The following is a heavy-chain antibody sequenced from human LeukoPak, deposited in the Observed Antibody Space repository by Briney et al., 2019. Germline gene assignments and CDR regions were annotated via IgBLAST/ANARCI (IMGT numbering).Heavy chain of an antibody. CDR1: GTSFSSYY. D-gene: IGHD1-1*01. CDR2: INHRGDT. Sequence: PSETLSLTCGVSGTSFSSYYWSWIRQSPGKGLEWIAEINHRGDTNYNPSVKSRVTISIDTSKNQFSLKVRSLTAADTAVYYCARGPTISETGYFDFWGQGTLVTVSS. CDR3: ARGPTISETGYFDF. V-gene: IGHV4-34*01. J-gene: IGHJ4*03.